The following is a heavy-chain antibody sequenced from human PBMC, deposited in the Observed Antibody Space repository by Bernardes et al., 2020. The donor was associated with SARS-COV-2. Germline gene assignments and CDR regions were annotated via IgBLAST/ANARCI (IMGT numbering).Heavy chain of an antibody. V-gene: IGHV3-23*01. Sequence: GGSLRLSCAASGFILTDYSFDWVRQAPGKGLEWVAYIGYRGIHIYYSDSVKGRFTISRDNSKNTLYLQMNSLRAEDTAVYYCAKGVVWDYYYYGMDVWGQGTTVTVSS. J-gene: IGHJ6*02. CDR1: GFILTDYS. CDR3: AKGVVWDYYYYGMDV. D-gene: IGHD2-15*01. CDR2: IGYRGIHI.